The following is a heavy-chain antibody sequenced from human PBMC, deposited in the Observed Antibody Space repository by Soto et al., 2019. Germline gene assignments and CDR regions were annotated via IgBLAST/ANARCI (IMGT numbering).Heavy chain of an antibody. J-gene: IGHJ5*02. Sequence: PSETLSLTCTVSGGSVSSGSYYWGWLRQPPGKGLEWIGSIYHGGSTYYNPSLNSRVTLSIDMTNNHVSLILNSVTVADTAVYYCARVGPWVPYYYDSSPYTFENWFDPWGQGTLVTVSS. CDR1: GGSVSSGSYY. D-gene: IGHD3-22*01. V-gene: IGHV4-39*02. CDR2: IYHGGST. CDR3: ARVGPWVPYYYDSSPYTFENWFDP.